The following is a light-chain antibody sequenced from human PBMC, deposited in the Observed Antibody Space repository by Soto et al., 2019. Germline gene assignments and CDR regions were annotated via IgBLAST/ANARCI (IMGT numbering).Light chain of an antibody. Sequence: EIVLTQATATLSLSPGERATLSCRASQSVSSYLAWYQQKPGQAPRLLIYDSSNRATGILARVSVSWIWTDFTLTISILEPEDFAVYYCHQRSTNRPPVTFGQGTRLEIK. J-gene: IGKJ5*01. CDR1: QSVSSY. V-gene: IGKV3-11*01. CDR2: DSS. CDR3: HQRSTNRPPVT.